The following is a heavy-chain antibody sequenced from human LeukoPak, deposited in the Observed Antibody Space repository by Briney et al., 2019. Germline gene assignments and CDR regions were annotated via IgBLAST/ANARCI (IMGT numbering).Heavy chain of an antibody. CDR3: ARHGVAYYYDSSGSPPYNWFDP. CDR2: IYPGDSDT. V-gene: IGHV5-51*01. J-gene: IGHJ5*02. D-gene: IGHD3-22*01. Sequence: GESLKISCQGSGYSFTSYWIGWVRQMPGKGLEWMGIIYPGDSDTRYSPSFQGQVTISADKSISTAYLQWSSLKASDTAMYYCARHGVAYYYDSSGSPPYNWFDPWGQGTLVTVSS. CDR1: GYSFTSYW.